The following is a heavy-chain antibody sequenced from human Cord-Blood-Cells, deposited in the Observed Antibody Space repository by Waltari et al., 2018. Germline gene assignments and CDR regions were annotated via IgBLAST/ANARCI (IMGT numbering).Heavy chain of an antibody. V-gene: IGHV1-2*02. CDR3: ARVNWDDAFDI. CDR2: INPNSGGT. J-gene: IGHJ3*02. Sequence: QVQLVQSGAEVKKPGASVKVSCKASGYTFTGYYMHWVRQAPGQGLEWMGWINPNSGGTNYEQKFQGRVTMTRDTSSSTAYMELSRLRSDDTAVYYCARVNWDDAFDIWGQGTMVTVSS. CDR1: GYTFTGYY. D-gene: IGHD7-27*01.